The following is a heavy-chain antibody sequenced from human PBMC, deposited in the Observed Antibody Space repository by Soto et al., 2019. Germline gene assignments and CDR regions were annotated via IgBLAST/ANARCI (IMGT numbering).Heavy chain of an antibody. CDR3: AVYCISTSCSYYYGMDV. J-gene: IGHJ6*02. Sequence: PSETLSLTCTVSGGSVSSGIYYWSWIRQPPGRGLEWIGYIYYSGSTNYNPSLKSRVTISVDTSKNQFSLKLSSVTAADTAVYYCAVYCISTSCSYYYGMDVWGQGTTVTVSS. D-gene: IGHD2-2*01. CDR1: GGSVSSGIYY. V-gene: IGHV4-61*01. CDR2: IYYSGST.